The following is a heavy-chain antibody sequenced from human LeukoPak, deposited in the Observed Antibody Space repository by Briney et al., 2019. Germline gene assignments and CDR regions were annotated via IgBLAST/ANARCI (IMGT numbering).Heavy chain of an antibody. CDR3: ARANTMVRGGLWVPQTELWFDP. J-gene: IGHJ5*02. D-gene: IGHD3-10*01. CDR1: GGSISSSSYY. CDR2: IYYSGST. Sequence: SGTLSLTCTVSGGSISSSSYYWGWIRQPPGKGLEWIGSIYYSGSTYYNPSLKSRVTISVDTSKNQFSLKLSSVTAADTAVYYCARANTMVRGGLWVPQTELWFDPWGQGTLVIVSS. V-gene: IGHV4-39*07.